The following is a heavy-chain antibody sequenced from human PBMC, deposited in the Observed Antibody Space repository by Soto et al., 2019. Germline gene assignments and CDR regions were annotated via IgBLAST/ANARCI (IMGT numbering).Heavy chain of an antibody. CDR3: AKDPYGDLTYYFDY. J-gene: IGHJ4*02. Sequence: GGSLRLSCAASGFTFSSYAMSWVRQAPGKGLEWVSAISGSGGSTYYADSVKGRFTISRDNSKNTLCLQMNSLRAEDTAVYYCAKDPYGDLTYYFDYWGQGTLVTVSS. D-gene: IGHD4-17*01. CDR1: GFTFSSYA. CDR2: ISGSGGST. V-gene: IGHV3-23*01.